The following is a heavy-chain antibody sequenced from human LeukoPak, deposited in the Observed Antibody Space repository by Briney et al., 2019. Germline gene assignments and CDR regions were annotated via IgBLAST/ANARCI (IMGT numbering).Heavy chain of an antibody. CDR3: ASNDYRDEGIDS. D-gene: IGHD4-17*01. V-gene: IGHV3-21*01. Sequence: GGSLRFSCAASGFAFSRYSRNWVGQAPGKGLEWVSSISYSGPHMFYADSVRGRFTISRDNAENSLFLQMNSLRAEDTAVYFCASNDYRDEGIDSWGQGTLVTVSS. CDR2: ISYSGPHM. J-gene: IGHJ4*02. CDR1: GFAFSRYS.